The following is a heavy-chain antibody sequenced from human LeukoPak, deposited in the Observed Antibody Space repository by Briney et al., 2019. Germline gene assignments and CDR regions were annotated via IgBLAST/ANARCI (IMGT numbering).Heavy chain of an antibody. CDR1: GFTFSSYR. D-gene: IGHD3-22*01. Sequence: GGSLRLSCAASGFTFSSYRMSWVRQAPGKGLEWVANIKQDGSEKYYVDSVKGRFTISRDNAKNSLYLQMNSLRAEDTAVYYCARDYDSSGYWVYWGQGTLVTVSS. J-gene: IGHJ4*02. V-gene: IGHV3-7*01. CDR2: IKQDGSEK. CDR3: ARDYDSSGYWVY.